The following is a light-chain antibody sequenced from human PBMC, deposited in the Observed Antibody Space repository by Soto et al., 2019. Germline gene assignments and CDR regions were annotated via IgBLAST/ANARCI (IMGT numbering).Light chain of an antibody. V-gene: IGKV3-20*01. CDR2: DAS. Sequence: IVLTQSPATLSLSPGERATLSFRASQSVSTYLAWYQQRPGQAPRLLIYDASYRATGIPDRFSGSGSGTDFTLTISRLEPEDFAVYYCQQYGSSPRTFGQGTKVDIK. CDR3: QQYGSSPRT. J-gene: IGKJ1*01. CDR1: QSVSTY.